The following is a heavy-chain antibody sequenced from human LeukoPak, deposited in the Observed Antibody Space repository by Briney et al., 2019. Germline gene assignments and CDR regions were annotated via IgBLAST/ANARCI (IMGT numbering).Heavy chain of an antibody. CDR1: GFTFSSYA. CDR3: AKDMETTVTTTLDY. D-gene: IGHD4-17*01. V-gene: IGHV3-23*01. J-gene: IGHJ4*02. CDR2: ISGSGGST. Sequence: GGSLRLSCAASGFTFSSYAMSWVRQAPGKGLEWVSAISGSGGSTYYADSVKGRFTISRDNSKNTLYLQMNGLRAEDTAVYYCAKDMETTVTTTLDYWGQGTLVTVSS.